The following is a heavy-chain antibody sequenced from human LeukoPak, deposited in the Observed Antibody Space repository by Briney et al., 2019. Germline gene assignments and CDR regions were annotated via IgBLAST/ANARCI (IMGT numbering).Heavy chain of an antibody. Sequence: SETLSLTCTVSGGSISSGGYYWSWIRQHPGKGLEWIGYIYYSGSTYYSPSLKSRVTISVDTSKNQFSLKLSSVTAADTAVYYCASHIAAAGTDYGMDVWGQGTTVTVSS. CDR2: IYYSGST. CDR1: GGSISSGGYY. V-gene: IGHV4-31*03. D-gene: IGHD6-13*01. J-gene: IGHJ6*02. CDR3: ASHIAAAGTDYGMDV.